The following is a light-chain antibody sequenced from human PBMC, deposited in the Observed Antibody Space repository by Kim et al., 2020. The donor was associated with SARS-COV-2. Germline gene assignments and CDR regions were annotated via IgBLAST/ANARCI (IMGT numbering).Light chain of an antibody. J-gene: IGLJ2*01. CDR3: CSSAPNSTLV. CDR2: EVY. CDR1: SSDVGCHDL. Sequence: QSALTQPASVSGSPGQSITISCTGTSSDVGCHDLVSWYQQHPGKVPKLMIYEVYKRPSGVSDRCSGSRSGNTASLTISGLQAEDEADYYCCSSAPNSTLVFGGGTQLTVL. V-gene: IGLV2-23*02.